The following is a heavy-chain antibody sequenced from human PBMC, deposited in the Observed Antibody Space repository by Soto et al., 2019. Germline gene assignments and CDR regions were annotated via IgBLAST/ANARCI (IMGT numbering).Heavy chain of an antibody. CDR2: INPNSGGT. J-gene: IGHJ5*02. V-gene: IGHV1-2*02. CDR3: ARGDVRVVASFDP. D-gene: IGHD2-15*01. Sequence: QVQLVRSGAEVKKPGASVKVSCKASGYTFTDYYIHWVRQAPGQGLEWMGWINPNSGGTNYAQKFQGRVTMTRDTSISTAYMELSRLISDDTAVYYCARGDVRVVASFDPWGQGALVTVSS. CDR1: GYTFTDYY.